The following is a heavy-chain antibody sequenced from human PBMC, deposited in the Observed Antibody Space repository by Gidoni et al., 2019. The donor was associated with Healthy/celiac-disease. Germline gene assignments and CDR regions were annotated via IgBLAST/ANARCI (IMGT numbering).Heavy chain of an antibody. CDR3: ARMEWRGSYGPLGY. D-gene: IGHD5-18*01. Sequence: QVTLRESGPALVKPTQTLTLTCNFSGFALSTSGMCVSWIRQPPGTALEWRARIDWDDDKYDSTSLKTRLTISKDTSKNQVVIKMTNMDPVDTATYYCARMEWRGSYGPLGYWGQGTLVTVSS. CDR1: GFALSTSGMC. V-gene: IGHV2-70*15. CDR2: IDWDDDK. J-gene: IGHJ4*02.